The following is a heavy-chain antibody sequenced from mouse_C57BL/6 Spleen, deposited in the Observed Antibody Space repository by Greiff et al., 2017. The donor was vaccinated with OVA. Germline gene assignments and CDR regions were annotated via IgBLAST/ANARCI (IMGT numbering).Heavy chain of an antibody. D-gene: IGHD4-1*01. CDR3: AREEAGTGWFAY. CDR1: GYTFTSYW. Sequence: QVQLKQPGAELVMPGASVKLSCKASGYTFTSYWMHWVKQRPGQGLEWIGEIDPSDSYTNYNQKFKGKSTLTVDKSSSTAYMQLSSLTSEDSAVYYCAREEAGTGWFAYWGQGTLVTVSA. J-gene: IGHJ3*01. V-gene: IGHV1-69*01. CDR2: IDPSDSYT.